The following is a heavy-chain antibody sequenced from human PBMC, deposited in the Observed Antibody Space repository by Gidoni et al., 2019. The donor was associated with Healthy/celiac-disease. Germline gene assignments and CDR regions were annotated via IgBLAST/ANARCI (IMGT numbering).Heavy chain of an antibody. V-gene: IGHV3-23*01. Sequence: EVQLLESGGGLVQPGGSLRLSCAASGFTFSSYAMSWVRQAPGKGLEWVSAISGSGGSTYYADPVKGRFTISRDNSKNTLYLQMNSLRAEDTAVYYCAKDPDDYDFWSGRNWYFDLWGRGTLVTVSS. D-gene: IGHD3-3*01. J-gene: IGHJ2*01. CDR3: AKDPDDYDFWSGRNWYFDL. CDR1: GFTFSSYA. CDR2: ISGSGGST.